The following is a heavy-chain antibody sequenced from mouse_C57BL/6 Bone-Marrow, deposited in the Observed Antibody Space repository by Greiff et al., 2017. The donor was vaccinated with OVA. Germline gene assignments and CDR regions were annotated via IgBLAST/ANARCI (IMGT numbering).Heavy chain of an antibody. V-gene: IGHV14-4*01. CDR3: TSYGNFDY. CDR1: GFNIKDDY. J-gene: IGHJ2*01. Sequence: VQLQQSGAELVRPGASVKLSCTASGFNIKDDYMHWVKQRPEQGLEWIGWIDPENGDTAYASKFQGKATITADTSSNTAYLQRSSLTSEDTAVYYCTSYGNFDYWGQGTTLTVSS. D-gene: IGHD2-1*01. CDR2: IDPENGDT.